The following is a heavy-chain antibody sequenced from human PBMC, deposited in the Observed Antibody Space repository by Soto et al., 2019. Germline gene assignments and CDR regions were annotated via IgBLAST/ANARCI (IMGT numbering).Heavy chain of an antibody. CDR1: GGSISSGGYY. Sequence: SETLPLTCAVSGGSISSGGYYWSWIRQHPGKGLEWIGYIYYSGSTYYNPSLKSRVTISVDTAKHQFSLKLSSVTAADTAVYYFARGFYASNFVVAWGRG. D-gene: IGHD3-16*01. CDR2: IYYSGST. CDR3: ARGFYASNFVVA. V-gene: IGHV4-31*11. J-gene: IGHJ2*01.